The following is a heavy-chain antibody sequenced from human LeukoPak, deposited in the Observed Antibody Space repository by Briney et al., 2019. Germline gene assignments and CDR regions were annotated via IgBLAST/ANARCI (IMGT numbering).Heavy chain of an antibody. V-gene: IGHV1-18*01. CDR2: ISPYNGKT. J-gene: IGHJ5*02. D-gene: IGHD2-8*01. CDR3: ARHPCTIWSTISDNWFDP. Sequence: ASVKVSCKASGDSFATYGLSWVRQAPGQGLEWMGWISPYNGKTDYARKFQDRVTMTTDISTTTAYMELTSLTSDDTAVYFCARHPCTIWSTISDNWFDPWGQGTLVTVSS. CDR1: GDSFATYG.